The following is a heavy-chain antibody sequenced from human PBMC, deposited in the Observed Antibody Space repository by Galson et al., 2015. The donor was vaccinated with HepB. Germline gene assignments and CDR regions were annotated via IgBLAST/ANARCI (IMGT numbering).Heavy chain of an antibody. J-gene: IGHJ4*02. Sequence: SVKVSCKASGYTFTTYGVSWVRQAPGQGLEWVGWISAYNGDTNYAQKLQGRVTMTTDTSTSTAYMELRSLTSDDTAVYYCARDPLGATFDYWGQGTLATVSS. CDR1: GYTFTTYG. D-gene: IGHD1-26*01. V-gene: IGHV1-18*01. CDR2: ISAYNGDT. CDR3: ARDPLGATFDY.